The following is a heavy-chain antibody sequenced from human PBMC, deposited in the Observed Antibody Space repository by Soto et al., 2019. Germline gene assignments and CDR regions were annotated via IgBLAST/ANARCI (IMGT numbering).Heavy chain of an antibody. J-gene: IGHJ5*02. CDR2: IRGGGGST. CDR1: GFTFSSYA. CDR3: AKDPVVVVATSAVNWFDP. D-gene: IGHD2-15*01. V-gene: IGHV3-23*01. Sequence: GGSLRLSCAASGFTFSSYAMSWVRQAPGKGLEWVSAIRGGGGSTYYVDSVKGRFTISRDNSKNTLYLQMNSLRAEDTAVYYCAKDPVVVVATSAVNWFDPWGQGTLVTVSS.